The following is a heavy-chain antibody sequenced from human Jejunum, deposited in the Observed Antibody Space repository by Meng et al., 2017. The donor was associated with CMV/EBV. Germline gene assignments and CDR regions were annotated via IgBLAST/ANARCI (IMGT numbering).Heavy chain of an antibody. Sequence: TLAEYSMPWIRQAPGKGLEWVSGVYWNGDNIGYADSVKGRFTISKDNTKKSLYLQMNSLRSEDTASYFCARGHHVTGVYYSLTVWGQGTTVTVSS. J-gene: IGHJ6*02. D-gene: IGHD5/OR15-5a*01. V-gene: IGHV3-9*01. CDR1: TLAEYS. CDR2: VYWNGDNI. CDR3: ARGHHVTGVYYSLTV.